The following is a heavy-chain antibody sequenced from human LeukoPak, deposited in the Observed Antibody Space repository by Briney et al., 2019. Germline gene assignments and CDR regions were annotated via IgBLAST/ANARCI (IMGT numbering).Heavy chain of an antibody. CDR1: GGSISSYY. D-gene: IGHD6-19*01. V-gene: IGHV4-4*07. Sequence: PSETLSLTCTVSGGSISSYYRSWIRQPAGKGLEWIGRIYTSGSTNYNPSLKSRVTMSVDTSKNQFSLKLSSVTAADTAVYYCARIIAVAGTINFDYWGQGTLVTVSS. CDR2: IYTSGST. CDR3: ARIIAVAGTINFDY. J-gene: IGHJ4*02.